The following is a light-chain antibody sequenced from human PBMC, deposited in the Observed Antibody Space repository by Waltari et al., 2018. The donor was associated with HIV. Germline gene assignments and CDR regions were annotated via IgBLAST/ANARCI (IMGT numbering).Light chain of an antibody. V-gene: IGKV1-12*01. J-gene: IGKJ4*01. Sequence: DIQMAQSPSNVSAFVGGTVTITCRASRDISTSLAWYQFKPGRAPNLLIYSAFRLETGVPSRFGGSGSGTEFTLTITSLHPDDFATYYCQQADSFPHTFGRGTRVA. CDR1: RDISTS. CDR3: QQADSFPHT. CDR2: SAF.